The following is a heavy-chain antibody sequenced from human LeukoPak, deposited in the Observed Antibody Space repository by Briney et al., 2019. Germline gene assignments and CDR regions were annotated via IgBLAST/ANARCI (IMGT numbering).Heavy chain of an antibody. CDR2: IIPIFGTA. CDR1: GGTFSSYA. J-gene: IGHJ5*02. D-gene: IGHD4-23*01. CDR3: ARTYGGTFHDSKYNWFDP. Sequence: SVKVSCKASGGTFSSYAISWVRQAPGQGLEWMGRIIPIFGTANYAQKFQGRVTITTDESTSTAYMELSSLRSEDTAVYYCARTYGGTFHDSKYNWFDPWGQGTLVTVSS. V-gene: IGHV1-69*05.